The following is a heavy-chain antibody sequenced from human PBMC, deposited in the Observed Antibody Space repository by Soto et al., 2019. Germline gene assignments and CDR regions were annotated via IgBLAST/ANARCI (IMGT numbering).Heavy chain of an antibody. D-gene: IGHD3-9*01. CDR1: GGSFSGYY. CDR3: ASRFDILTGYYPNWYFDL. V-gene: IGHV4-34*01. Sequence: QVQLQQWGAGLLKPSETLSLTCAVYGGSFSGYYWSWIRQPPGKGLEWIGEINHSGSTNYNPSLKSPVTISVDTSNTQFSLRLSSVTAAHTAVYYCASRFDILTGYYPNWYFDLWRSGTLLTVSS. CDR2: INHSGST. J-gene: IGHJ2*01.